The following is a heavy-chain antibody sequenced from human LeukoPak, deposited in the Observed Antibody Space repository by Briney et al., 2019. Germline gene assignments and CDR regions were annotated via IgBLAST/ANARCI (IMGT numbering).Heavy chain of an antibody. Sequence: SETLSLTCTVSGGSISSYYWSWIRQPPGKGLEWIGYIYYSGSTNYNPSLKSRVTISVDTSKNQFSLKLSSVTAADAAVYFCARTYCGGDCYFDSWGQGTLVTVSS. V-gene: IGHV4-59*01. CDR1: GGSISSYY. CDR2: IYYSGST. CDR3: ARTYCGGDCYFDS. J-gene: IGHJ4*02. D-gene: IGHD2-21*02.